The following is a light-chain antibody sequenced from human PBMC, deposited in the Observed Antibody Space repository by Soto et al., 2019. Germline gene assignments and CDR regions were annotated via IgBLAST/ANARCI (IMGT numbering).Light chain of an antibody. CDR3: QHYGTSAL. J-gene: IGKJ3*01. CDR1: ESVSDSY. V-gene: IGKV3-20*01. CDR2: GS. Sequence: EIVLTQSPGTLSLSPGERATLSCRASESVSDSYLAWYQQKPGQAPRLLIYGSSRATGIPDRSSGSGSGPAFTLSISRLETEDFAVYYCQHYGTSALFGPGTKVEIK.